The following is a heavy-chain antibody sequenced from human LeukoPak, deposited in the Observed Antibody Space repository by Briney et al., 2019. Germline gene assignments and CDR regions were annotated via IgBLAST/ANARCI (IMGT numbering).Heavy chain of an antibody. J-gene: IGHJ4*02. CDR3: ARDLDSSGWYKEGTPRGPSDY. V-gene: IGHV1-3*01. D-gene: IGHD6-19*01. CDR1: GYTFTSYA. CDR2: INAGNGNT. Sequence: ASVKVSCKASGYTFTSYAMHWVRQAPGQRLEWMGWINAGNGNTKYSQKFQGRVTMTRDTSTSTVYMELSSLRSEDTAVYYCARDLDSSGWYKEGTPRGPSDYWGQGTLVTVSS.